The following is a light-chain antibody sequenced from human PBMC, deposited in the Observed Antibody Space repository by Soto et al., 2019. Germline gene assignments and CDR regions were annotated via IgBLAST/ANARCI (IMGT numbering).Light chain of an antibody. Sequence: EIVLTQSPATLSLSPWERATLSCRASQSVDSNYLAWYQQKPGQAPRILIFAASSRATGIPARFSGSGSGTDFTLTISSLEPEDFAVYYCQQRGNRPPWTFGQGTKVDIK. J-gene: IGKJ1*01. CDR2: AAS. CDR1: QSVDSNY. V-gene: IGKV3D-20*02. CDR3: QQRGNRPPWT.